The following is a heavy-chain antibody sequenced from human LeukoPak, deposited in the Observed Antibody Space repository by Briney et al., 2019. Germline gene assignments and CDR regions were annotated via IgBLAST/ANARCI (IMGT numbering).Heavy chain of an antibody. CDR2: TWNDGSNK. D-gene: IGHD3-22*01. CDR3: ARDNSKPYYYDSSGTYYFDY. V-gene: IGHV3-33*01. Sequence: PGGSLRLSCAASGFSFSSYGMHWVRQAPGKGLEWVAVTWNDGSNKYYADSVKGRFTISRDNSKNTLYLQMNSLRAEDTAVFYCARDNSKPYYYDSSGTYYFDYWGQGTLVTVSS. CDR1: GFSFSSYG. J-gene: IGHJ4*02.